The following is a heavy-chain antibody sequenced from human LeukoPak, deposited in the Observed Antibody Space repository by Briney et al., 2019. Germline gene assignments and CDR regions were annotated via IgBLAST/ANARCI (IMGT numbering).Heavy chain of an antibody. Sequence: GASVKVSCKASGYTFTSYYMHWVRQAPGQGLEWMGIINPSGGSTSYAQKFQGRVTMTRDMSTSTVYMELSSLRSEDTAVYYCARSPRGSGYYGSAFDIWGQGTMVTVSS. D-gene: IGHD3-22*01. CDR2: INPSGGST. CDR3: ARSPRGSGYYGSAFDI. V-gene: IGHV1-46*01. J-gene: IGHJ3*02. CDR1: GYTFTSYY.